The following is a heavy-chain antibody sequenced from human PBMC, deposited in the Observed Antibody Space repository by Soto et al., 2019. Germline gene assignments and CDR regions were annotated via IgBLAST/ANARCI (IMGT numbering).Heavy chain of an antibody. Sequence: ASVKVSCKASGYTFTSCYMHWVRQAPGLGLEWRGIINPRGGSTSYAQKFQGRVTMTRDTSTSTVYMELSSLRSEDTAVYYCARGVTVAGLVDGFDYWGQGTLVTVSS. CDR3: ARGVTVAGLVDGFDY. CDR2: INPRGGST. J-gene: IGHJ4*02. CDR1: GYTFTSCY. V-gene: IGHV1-46*01. D-gene: IGHD6-19*01.